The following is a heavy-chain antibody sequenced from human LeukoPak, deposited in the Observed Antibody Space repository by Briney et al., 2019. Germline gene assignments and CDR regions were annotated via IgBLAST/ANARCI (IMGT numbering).Heavy chain of an antibody. D-gene: IGHD2-15*01. CDR3: ARHAAGEYCSGGSCYSYFDY. V-gene: IGHV4-39*01. CDR1: GGSISSSSYY. CDR2: IYYSGST. Sequence: SETLSLTCTVSGGSISSSSYYWGWIRQPPGKGLEWIGSIYYSGSTYYNPSLKSRVTISVDTSKNQFSLKLSSVTAADTAVYYCARHAAGEYCSGGSCYSYFDYWGQGTLVTVSS. J-gene: IGHJ4*02.